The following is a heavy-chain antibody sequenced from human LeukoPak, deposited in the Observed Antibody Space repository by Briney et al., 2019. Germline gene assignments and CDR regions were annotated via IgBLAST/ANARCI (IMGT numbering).Heavy chain of an antibody. CDR2: IYSGGST. CDR1: GFTVSSNY. D-gene: IGHD5-12*01. Sequence: GGSLRLSCAASGFTVSSNYMSWVRQAPGKGLEWVSVIYSGGSTYYADSVKGRFTISRDNSKNTLYLQMNSLRAEDTAVYYCARGGYSGPKGGDWFDPWGQGTLVTVSS. J-gene: IGHJ5*02. V-gene: IGHV3-53*01. CDR3: ARGGYSGPKGGDWFDP.